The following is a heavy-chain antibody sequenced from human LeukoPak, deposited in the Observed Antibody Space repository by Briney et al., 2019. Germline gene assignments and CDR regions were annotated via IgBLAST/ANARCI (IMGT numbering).Heavy chain of an antibody. CDR3: ARGKWVPAARNNWFDP. J-gene: IGHJ5*02. CDR1: GGSFSGYY. D-gene: IGHD2-2*01. CDR2: INHSGST. V-gene: IGHV4-34*01. Sequence: SETLSLTCAVYGGSFSGYYWSWIRQPPGKGLEWIGEINHSGSTNYNPSLKSRVTISVDTSKNQFSLKLSSVTAADTAVYYCARGKWVPAARNNWFDPWGQGTLVTVSS.